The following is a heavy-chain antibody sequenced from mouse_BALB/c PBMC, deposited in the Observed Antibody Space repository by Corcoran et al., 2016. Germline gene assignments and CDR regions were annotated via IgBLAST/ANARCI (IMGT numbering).Heavy chain of an antibody. J-gene: IGHJ2*01. CDR3: ARGTQYYIDY. Sequence: QIQLVQSGPELKKPGETVKISCKASGDTFTTYGMNWVKQAPGKGLKWMGWINTYTGEPTYADDFKGRFAFSLETSASTAYLQINNLKNEDTATYFCARGTQYYIDYWGQGTTLTVSS. D-gene: IGHD3-3*01. V-gene: IGHV9-3-1*01. CDR2: INTYTGEP. CDR1: GDTFTTYG.